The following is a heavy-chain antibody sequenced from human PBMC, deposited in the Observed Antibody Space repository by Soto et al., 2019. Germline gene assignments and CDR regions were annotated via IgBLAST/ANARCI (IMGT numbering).Heavy chain of an antibody. Sequence: GECLRIYCQGPGYSLHRYWFGRVRQMPGRGAGRMYSSSPGHTDTRNRPTFQGQVTISADKSISPAYLQWSSLKASDTAMYYCARPPHYDSSGYHDYWGQGTLVTVSS. J-gene: IGHJ4*02. CDR1: GYSLHRYW. V-gene: IGHV5-51*01. CDR3: ARPPHYDSSGYHDY. D-gene: IGHD3-22*01. CDR2: SSPGHTDT.